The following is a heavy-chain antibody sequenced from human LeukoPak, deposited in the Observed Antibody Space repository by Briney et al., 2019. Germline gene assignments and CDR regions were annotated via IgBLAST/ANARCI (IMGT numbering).Heavy chain of an antibody. CDR3: ARVPYYDILTGYQSDY. Sequence: PGGSLRLSCAASGFTFSSYSMNWVRQAPGKGLEWVSSISSSSSYIYYADSVKGRFTISRDNAKSSLYLQMNSLRAEDTAVYYCARVPYYDILTGYQSDYWGQGTLVTVSS. D-gene: IGHD3-9*01. J-gene: IGHJ4*02. CDR1: GFTFSSYS. CDR2: ISSSSSYI. V-gene: IGHV3-21*01.